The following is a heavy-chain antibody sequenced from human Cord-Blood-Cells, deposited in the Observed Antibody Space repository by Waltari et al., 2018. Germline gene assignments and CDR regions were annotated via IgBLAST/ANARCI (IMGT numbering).Heavy chain of an antibody. J-gene: IGHJ4*02. CDR3: ARALDDFWSGYYFDY. CDR1: GGTFSSYA. CDR2: IIPILGIA. D-gene: IGHD3-3*01. Sequence: QVQLVQSGAEVKKPGSSVKVSCKASGGTFSSYAISWVRQAPGQGLEWMGRIIPILGIANYAQKFQGRVTITADKSTSTAYMELSSLRSEDTAVYYCARALDDFWSGYYFDYWGQGTLVTVSS. V-gene: IGHV1-69*09.